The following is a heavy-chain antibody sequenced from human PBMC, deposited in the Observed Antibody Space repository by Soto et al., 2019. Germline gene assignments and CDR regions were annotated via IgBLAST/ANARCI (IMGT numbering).Heavy chain of an antibody. V-gene: IGHV4-30-4*08. D-gene: IGHD3-22*01. J-gene: IGHJ4*02. CDR3: ARAFDDSSGYYGGLGY. CDR2: IYYTGST. Sequence: QLQLQESGPGLVKPSETLSLTCTVSGGSISSGDYYWSWFRQPPGKGLEWIGYIYYTGSTYYNPSLKSRLTISVDTSKNQLSLKLTSVTAADTAVYYCARAFDDSSGYYGGLGYWGQGTLVTVSS. CDR1: GGSISSGDYY.